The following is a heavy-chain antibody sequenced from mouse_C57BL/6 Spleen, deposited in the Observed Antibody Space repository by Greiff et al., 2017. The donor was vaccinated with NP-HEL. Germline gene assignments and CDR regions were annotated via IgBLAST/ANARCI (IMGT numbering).Heavy chain of an antibody. CDR1: GYTFTDYN. CDR2: INPNNGGT. J-gene: IGHJ4*01. Sequence: EVQLQQSGPELVKPGASVKMSCKASGYTFTDYNMHWVKQSHGKSLEWIGYINPNNGGTSYNQKFKGKVTLTVNKSSSTAYMELRSLTSEDSAVYYCTREGTLDSSGYGYAMDYWGQGTSVTVSS. CDR3: TREGTLDSSGYGYAMDY. D-gene: IGHD3-2*02. V-gene: IGHV1-22*01.